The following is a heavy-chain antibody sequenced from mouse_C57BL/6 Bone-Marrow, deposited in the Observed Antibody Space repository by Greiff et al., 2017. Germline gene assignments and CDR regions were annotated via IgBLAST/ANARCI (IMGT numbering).Heavy chain of an antibody. CDR1: GYTFTSYG. V-gene: IGHV1-81*01. J-gene: IGHJ4*01. D-gene: IGHD2-5*01. CDR2: IYPRSGNT. Sequence: QVQLQQSGAELARPGASVKLSCKASGYTFTSYGISWVKQRTGQGLEWIGEIYPRSGNTYYNEKFKGKATLTADKSSSTAYMELRSLTSEDSAFYFCAREGSNYVLMDYWGQGTSVTVSS. CDR3: AREGSNYVLMDY.